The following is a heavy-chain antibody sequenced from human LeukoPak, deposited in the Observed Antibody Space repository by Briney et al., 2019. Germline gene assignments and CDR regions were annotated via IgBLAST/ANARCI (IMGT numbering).Heavy chain of an antibody. V-gene: IGHV4-30-2*01. J-gene: IGHJ4*02. Sequence: SETLSLTCTVSGGSISSGGYYWSWIRQPPGKGLEWIGYIYHSGSTYYNPSLKSRVTISVDRSKNQFSLKLSSVTAADTAVYYCASTPLNGYGNFDYWGQGTLVTVFS. D-gene: IGHD5-12*01. CDR1: GGSISSGGYY. CDR2: IYHSGST. CDR3: ASTPLNGYGNFDY.